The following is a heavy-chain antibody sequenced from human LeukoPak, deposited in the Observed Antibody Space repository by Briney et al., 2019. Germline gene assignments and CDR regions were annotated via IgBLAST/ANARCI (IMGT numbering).Heavy chain of an antibody. J-gene: IGHJ4*02. CDR1: GFTVSSNY. D-gene: IGHD4-17*01. Sequence: GGSLRLSCAASGFTVSSNYMSWVRQAPGKGLEWVSVIYSGGSTYYADSVKGRFTISRDNSKNTLYLQMNSLRAEDTAVYYCARVRTFYGDYGYCFDYWGQGTLVTVSS. V-gene: IGHV3-53*01. CDR3: ARVRTFYGDYGYCFDY. CDR2: IYSGGST.